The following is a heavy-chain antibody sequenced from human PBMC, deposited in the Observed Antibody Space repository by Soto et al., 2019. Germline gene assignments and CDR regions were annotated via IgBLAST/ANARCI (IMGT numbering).Heavy chain of an antibody. J-gene: IGHJ4*02. D-gene: IGHD6-13*01. CDR1: GASINSRSHY. CDR2: TSLSGST. V-gene: IGHV4-39*01. Sequence: QLQLEESGPGLLKPSETLSLSCSVSGASINSRSHYWGWIRQSPGNGLEYFGSTSLSGSTYQNPSVQSRVTISADTSKNQFSLQLTSVTAADTAVYYCARHGGYSSWYYFDSWGQGTLVTVSS. CDR3: ARHGGYSSWYYFDS.